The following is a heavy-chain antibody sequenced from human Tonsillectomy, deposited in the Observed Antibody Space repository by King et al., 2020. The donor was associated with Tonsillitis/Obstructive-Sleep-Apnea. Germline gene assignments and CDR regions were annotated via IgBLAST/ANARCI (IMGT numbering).Heavy chain of an antibody. J-gene: IGHJ6*02. CDR2: INPSGGST. Sequence: QLVQSGAEVKKPGASVKVSCKASGYIFTSYYMHWVRQAPGQGLEWMGLINPSGGSTSYAQKFQGRVTMTRDTSTSTVSMELSSLRSEDTAVYYCAKNPPGYNSCWPYYYGLDVWGQGTTVTVSS. V-gene: IGHV1-46*01. D-gene: IGHD6-19*01. CDR1: GYIFTSYY. CDR3: AKNPPGYNSCWPYYYGLDV.